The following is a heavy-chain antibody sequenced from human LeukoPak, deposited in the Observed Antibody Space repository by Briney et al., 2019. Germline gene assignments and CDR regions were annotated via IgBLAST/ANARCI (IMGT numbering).Heavy chain of an antibody. CDR2: ISYDGSNK. CDR1: GFTFSSYA. CDR3: AKRMSVAEYYYYGMDV. D-gene: IGHD6-19*01. J-gene: IGHJ6*02. V-gene: IGHV3-30-3*02. Sequence: GGSLRLSCAASGFTFSSYAMHWVRQAPGKGLEWVAVISYDGSNKYYADSVKGRFTISRDNSKNTLYLQMNSLRAEDTAVYYCAKRMSVAEYYYYGMDVWGQGTTVTVSS.